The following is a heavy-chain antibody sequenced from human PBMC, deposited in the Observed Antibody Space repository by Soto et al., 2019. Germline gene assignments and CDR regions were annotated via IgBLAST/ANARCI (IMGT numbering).Heavy chain of an antibody. J-gene: IGHJ5*02. Sequence: ASVKVSCKASGYTFTGYYMHWVRQAPGQGLEWMGWINPNTGGTNYAQKYQGRLTMTRDTPITTVYMELSRLTSEDTAVYYCARGVGAQGNWFDPWGQGTLVTASS. D-gene: IGHD1-26*01. CDR2: INPNTGGT. CDR1: GYTFTGYY. CDR3: ARGVGAQGNWFDP. V-gene: IGHV1-2*02.